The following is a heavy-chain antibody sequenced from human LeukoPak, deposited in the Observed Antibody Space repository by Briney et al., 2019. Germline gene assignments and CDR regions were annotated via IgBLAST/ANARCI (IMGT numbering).Heavy chain of an antibody. CDR3: ARDEASSHTDY. V-gene: IGHV3-23*01. CDR1: GFTFSSYA. CDR2: ISGSGGST. D-gene: IGHD6-13*01. J-gene: IGHJ4*02. Sequence: GGSLRLSCAASGFTFSSYAMSWVRQAPGKGLEWVSAISGSGGSTYYADSVKGRFTISRHNSKNTLYLQMNSLRAEDTAVYYCARDEASSHTDYWGQGTLVTVSS.